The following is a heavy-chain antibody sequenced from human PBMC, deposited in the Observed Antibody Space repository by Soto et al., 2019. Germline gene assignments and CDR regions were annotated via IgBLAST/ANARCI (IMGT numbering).Heavy chain of an antibody. CDR2: THHSGRT. D-gene: IGHD4-17*01. J-gene: IGHJ4*02. CDR1: GGSISSSSYY. CDR3: ARSEATVLDY. Sequence: SETLSLTCTVSGGSISSSSYYWGWIRQPPGKGLEWIGETHHSGRTNYNPSLKSRVTISVDKSKNHFSLKLSSVTAADTAVYYCARSEATVLDYWGQGTLVTVSS. V-gene: IGHV4-39*07.